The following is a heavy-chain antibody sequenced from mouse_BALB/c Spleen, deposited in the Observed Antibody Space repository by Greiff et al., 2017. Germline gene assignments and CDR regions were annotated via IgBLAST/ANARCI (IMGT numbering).Heavy chain of an antibody. V-gene: IGHV1S81*02. Sequence: QVQLKQPGAELVKPGASVKLSCKASGYTFTSYWMHWVKQRPGQGLEWIGEINPSNGRTNYNEKFKSKATLTVDKSSSTAYMQLSSLTSEDSAVYYCARSGIYYYAMDYWGQGTSVTVSS. CDR1: GYTFTSYW. CDR3: ARSGIYYYAMDY. D-gene: IGHD3-2*02. CDR2: INPSNGRT. J-gene: IGHJ4*01.